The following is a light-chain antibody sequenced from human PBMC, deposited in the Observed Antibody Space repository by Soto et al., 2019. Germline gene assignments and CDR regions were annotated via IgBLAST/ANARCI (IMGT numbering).Light chain of an antibody. V-gene: IGLV1-47*01. Sequence: QLVLTQPPSASGTPGQRVTISCSGSTSNIGSNYVYWYQQLPGTAPKLLIYMNNQRPSGVPDRFSGSKSGTSASLAISGLRSEDEADYYCAAWDDSLSGRVLGGGTKLTVL. CDR2: MNN. CDR3: AAWDDSLSGRV. J-gene: IGLJ2*01. CDR1: TSNIGSNY.